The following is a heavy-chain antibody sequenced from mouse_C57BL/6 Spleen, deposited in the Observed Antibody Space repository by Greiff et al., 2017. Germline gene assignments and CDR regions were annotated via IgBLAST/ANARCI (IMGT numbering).Heavy chain of an antibody. Sequence: QVQLQQPGAELVMPGASVKLSCKASGYTFTSYWMHWVKQRPGQGLEWIGEIDPSDSYTNYNQKFKGKSTLTVDKSSSTAYMQLSSLTSEDSAVYYSARKRRLHYFDYWGQGTTLTVSS. D-gene: IGHD3-2*02. CDR3: ARKRRLHYFDY. CDR2: IDPSDSYT. J-gene: IGHJ2*01. V-gene: IGHV1-69*01. CDR1: GYTFTSYW.